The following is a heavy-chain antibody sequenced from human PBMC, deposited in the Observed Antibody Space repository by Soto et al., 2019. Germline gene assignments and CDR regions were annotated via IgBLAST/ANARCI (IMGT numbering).Heavy chain of an antibody. Sequence: QVQLVESGGGVVQPGRSMRLSGAASGFTFNNYGMHWVRQAPGKGLEWVAITSYDGSNKYYADSVKGRFTISRDNSKNAVDLHMSSLRAEDTAVYYCAKDRVRAGTFLDYWGKGSLVTFSS. J-gene: IGHJ4*01. CDR2: TSYDGSNK. CDR1: GFTFNNYG. CDR3: AKDRVRAGTFLDY. V-gene: IGHV3-30*18. D-gene: IGHD1-7*01.